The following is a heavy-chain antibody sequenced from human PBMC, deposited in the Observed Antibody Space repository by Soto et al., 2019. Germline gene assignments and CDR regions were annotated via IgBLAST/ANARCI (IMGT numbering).Heavy chain of an antibody. D-gene: IGHD2-8*01. CDR1: GFTFSSYG. V-gene: IGHV3-30*18. CDR2: ISYDGSNK. Sequence: ESGGGVVQPGRSLRLSCAASGFTFSSYGMHWVRQAPGKGLEWVAVISYDGSNKDYADSVKGRFTISRDNSKNTLYLQMNSLRAEDTAVYYCAKDGYCTKGVCYAFDIWGQGTMVTVSS. CDR3: AKDGYCTKGVCYAFDI. J-gene: IGHJ3*02.